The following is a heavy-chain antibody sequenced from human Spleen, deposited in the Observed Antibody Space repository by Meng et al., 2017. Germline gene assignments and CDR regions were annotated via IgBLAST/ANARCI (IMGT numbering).Heavy chain of an antibody. CDR1: GGSFSDYC. Sequence: GGSLRLSCVVSGGSFSDYCMNWVRQAPGKGLEWVSSISSSSSIYYADSVKGRFTISRDNAKNSLYLQMNSLRAEDTAVYYCARGQTGYSSGWTDAFDIWGQGNAGHRLL. CDR3: ARGQTGYSSGWTDAFDI. D-gene: IGHD6-19*01. CDR2: ISSSSSI. V-gene: IGHV3-69-1*01. J-gene: IGHJ3*02.